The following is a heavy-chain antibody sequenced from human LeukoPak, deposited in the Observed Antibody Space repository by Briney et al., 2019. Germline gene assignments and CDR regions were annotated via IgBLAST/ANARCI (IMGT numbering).Heavy chain of an antibody. CDR1: GGSISSYY. CDR2: IYYSGST. Sequence: SETLSLTCTVSGGSISSYYWSWIRQPPEKGLEWIGYIYYSGSTNYNPSLKSRVTISVDTSKNQFSLKLSSVTAADTAVYYCARVRFWSGYPNWFDPWGQGTLVTVSS. V-gene: IGHV4-59*01. D-gene: IGHD3-3*01. J-gene: IGHJ5*02. CDR3: ARVRFWSGYPNWFDP.